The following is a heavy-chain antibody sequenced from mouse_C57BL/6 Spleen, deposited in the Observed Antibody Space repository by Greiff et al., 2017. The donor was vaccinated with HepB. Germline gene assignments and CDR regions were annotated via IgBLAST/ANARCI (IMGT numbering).Heavy chain of an antibody. CDR2: IDPSDSET. CDR3: ARSIYYYGSSYDYYAMDY. Sequence: VQLQQPGAELVRPGSSVKLSCKASGYTFTSYWMHWVKQRPIQGLEWIGNIDPSDSETHYNQKFKDKATLTVDKSSSTAYMQLSSLTSEDSAVYYCARSIYYYGSSYDYYAMDYWGQGTSVTVSS. D-gene: IGHD1-1*01. V-gene: IGHV1-52*01. CDR1: GYTFTSYW. J-gene: IGHJ4*01.